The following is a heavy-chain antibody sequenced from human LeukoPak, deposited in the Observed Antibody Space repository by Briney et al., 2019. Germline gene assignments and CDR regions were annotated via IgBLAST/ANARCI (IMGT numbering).Heavy chain of an antibody. Sequence: SETLSLTCAVYGGSFSGYYWSWIRQPPGKGLEWIGYIYYSGSTNYNPSLKSRVTISVDTSKNQFSLKLSSVTAADTAVYYCARGRPNLVRRSNYFDYWGQGTLVTVSS. J-gene: IGHJ4*02. CDR1: GGSFSGYY. D-gene: IGHD6-13*01. V-gene: IGHV4-59*12. CDR2: IYYSGST. CDR3: ARGRPNLVRRSNYFDY.